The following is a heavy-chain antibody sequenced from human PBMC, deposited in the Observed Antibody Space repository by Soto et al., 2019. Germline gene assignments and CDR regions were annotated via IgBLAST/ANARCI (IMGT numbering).Heavy chain of an antibody. D-gene: IGHD3-22*01. Sequence: PSETLSLTCTVSGGSISSGGYYWSWIRQHPGKGLEWIGYIYYSGSTYYNPSLKSRVTISVDTSKNQFSLKLSSVTAADTAVYYCATQGGGYYYDSSGYSGKLDVWGQGTTVTVSS. V-gene: IGHV4-31*03. CDR2: IYYSGST. CDR1: GGSISSGGYY. CDR3: ATQGGGYYYDSSGYSGKLDV. J-gene: IGHJ6*02.